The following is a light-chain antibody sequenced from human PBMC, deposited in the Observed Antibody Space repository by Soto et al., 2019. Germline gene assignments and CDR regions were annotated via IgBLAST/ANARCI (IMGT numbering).Light chain of an antibody. CDR3: QQSYNTPLT. CDR2: TAS. CDR1: QNIATY. Sequence: DIQMTQSPSSLSASVGDRVTITCRASQNIATYLNWYQQTPGKAPKLMSYTASTLQSGVPSRFSGSGSGTDFTLTISSLQPEDFATVYCQQSYNTPLTFGGGTKVEI. V-gene: IGKV1-39*01. J-gene: IGKJ4*01.